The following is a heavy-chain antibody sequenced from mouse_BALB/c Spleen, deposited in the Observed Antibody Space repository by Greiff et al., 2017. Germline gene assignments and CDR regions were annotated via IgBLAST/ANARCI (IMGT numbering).Heavy chain of an antibody. V-gene: IGHV14-3*02. D-gene: IGHD2-1*01. CDR1: GFNIKDTY. Sequence: EVQLKESGAELVKPGASVKLSCTASGFNIKDTYMHWVKQRPEQGLEWIGRIDPANGNTKYDPKFQGKATITADTSSNTAYLQLSSLTSEDTAVYYCASEGYGNYGFDYWGQGTTLTVSS. J-gene: IGHJ2*01. CDR3: ASEGYGNYGFDY. CDR2: IDPANGNT.